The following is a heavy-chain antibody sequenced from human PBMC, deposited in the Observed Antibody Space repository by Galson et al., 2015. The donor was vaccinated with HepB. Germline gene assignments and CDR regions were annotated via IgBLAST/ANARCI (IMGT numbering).Heavy chain of an antibody. CDR1: GYSFKDHW. CDR3: ALVYSTSWAPFDS. J-gene: IGHJ4*02. Sequence: SGAEVNKPGDSLKISCEGSGYSFKDHWIGWVRQMPGKGLEWMGTIYPGDSDTRFSPSFQGRVTISADKSISTAYLQWSSLKASDTAMYFCALVYSTSWAPFDSWGQGALVTVSS. CDR2: IYPGDSDT. V-gene: IGHV5-51*03. D-gene: IGHD6-13*01.